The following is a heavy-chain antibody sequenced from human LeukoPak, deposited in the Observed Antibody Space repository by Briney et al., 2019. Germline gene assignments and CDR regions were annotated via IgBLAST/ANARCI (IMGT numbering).Heavy chain of an antibody. CDR2: IYYSGST. J-gene: IGHJ5*02. D-gene: IGHD3-3*01. CDR3: ARDTRDFWSGSFRRWFVP. Sequence: PSETLSLTCTVSGGSISSSSYYWGCIRQPPGKGLGWNGSIYYSGSTYYNPSLKSRVTISVDTSKNQFSLKLSSVTAADTAVYYCARDTRDFWSGSFRRWFVPWGQGTLVTVSS. V-gene: IGHV4-39*07. CDR1: GGSISSSSYY.